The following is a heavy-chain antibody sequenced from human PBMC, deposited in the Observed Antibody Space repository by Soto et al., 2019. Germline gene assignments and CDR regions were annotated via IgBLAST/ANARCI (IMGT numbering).Heavy chain of an antibody. Sequence: QVQLVQSGPEVKKPGASVKVSCKTSGYTFTNFGISWVRRAPGQGLEWMGWVTTDKGKTTYAQKFQGRVTMTTDTSTSTAYMELRSLRSDDTAVYYCATRSPAFDYWGQGTLVTVSS. CDR3: ATRSPAFDY. V-gene: IGHV1-18*01. CDR2: VTTDKGKT. CDR1: GYTFTNFG. J-gene: IGHJ4*02.